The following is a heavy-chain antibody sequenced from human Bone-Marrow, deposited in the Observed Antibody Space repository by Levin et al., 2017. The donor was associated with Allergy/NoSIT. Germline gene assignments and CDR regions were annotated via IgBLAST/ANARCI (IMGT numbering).Heavy chain of an antibody. CDR1: GFSLSTSGVG. D-gene: IGHD6-19*01. V-gene: IGHV2-5*02. Sequence: SGPTLVKPTQTLTLTCTFSGFSLSTSGVGVGWIRQPPGKALEWLALIYWDDDKRYSPSLKSRLTITKDTSKNQVVLTMTNMDPVDTATYYCAHRRDYSSGWYYWYFDRWGRGTLVTVSS. J-gene: IGHJ2*01. CDR2: IYWDDDK. CDR3: AHRRDYSSGWYYWYFDR.